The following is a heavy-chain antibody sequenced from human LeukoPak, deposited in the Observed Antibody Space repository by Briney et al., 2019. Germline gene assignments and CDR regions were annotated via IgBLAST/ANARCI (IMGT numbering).Heavy chain of an antibody. Sequence: PSDTLSLTCTVSGGSITRYYWSWIRRPPGKGLEWIGYISYSGGTDYNPSLRGRLTISMDTSKSQFSLKLSSVTAADSATYYCARPYDTSGYFYALDVWGQGTMVTVAA. CDR2: ISYSGGT. D-gene: IGHD3-22*01. CDR1: GGSITRYY. CDR3: ARPYDTSGYFYALDV. V-gene: IGHV4-59*08. J-gene: IGHJ3*01.